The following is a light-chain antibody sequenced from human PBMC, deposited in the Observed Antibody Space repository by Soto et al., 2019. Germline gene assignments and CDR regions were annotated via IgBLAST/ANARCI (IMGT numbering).Light chain of an antibody. J-gene: IGKJ4*01. CDR1: QSVDST. CDR3: QQYNNWPLT. V-gene: IGKV3-15*01. CDR2: GAS. Sequence: EIVMTQSPATLSVSPGQRATLSCRASQSVDSTLAWYQHKPGQAPRLLIYGASVRPTGIPARFSGSGSGTEFTHTISSLQSEDFAVYYCQQYNNWPLTFGGGTKVDIK.